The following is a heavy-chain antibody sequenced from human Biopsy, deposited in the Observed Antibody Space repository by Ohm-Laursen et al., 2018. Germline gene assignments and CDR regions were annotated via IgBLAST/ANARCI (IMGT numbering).Heavy chain of an antibody. V-gene: IGHV1-2*04. J-gene: IGHJ2*01. D-gene: IGHD2-2*01. CDR1: GYTFTAFS. CDR2: INPKSGDT. CDR3: ARGRRHCSGTCSRWYFDL. Sequence: ASVKVSCKPSGYTFTAFSVHWLRQVPGQGLEWMGWINPKSGDTDYPQNFQGWVSMTRDTSISTAYMDLSRLRSDDTAVYYCARGRRHCSGTCSRWYFDLWGRGTLVTVSS.